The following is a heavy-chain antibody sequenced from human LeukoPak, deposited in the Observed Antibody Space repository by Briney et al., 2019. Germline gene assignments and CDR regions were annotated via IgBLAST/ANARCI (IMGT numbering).Heavy chain of an antibody. CDR3: AKGESYRTTLFDY. Sequence: GGSLRLSCAASGFTFSSYGMHWVRQAPGKGLEWVAVISYDGSNKYYADSVKGRFTISRDNSKNTLYLQMNSLRAEDTAVYYCAKGESYRTTLFDYWGQGTLVTVSS. D-gene: IGHD1-14*01. CDR1: GFTFSSYG. V-gene: IGHV3-30*18. J-gene: IGHJ4*02. CDR2: ISYDGSNK.